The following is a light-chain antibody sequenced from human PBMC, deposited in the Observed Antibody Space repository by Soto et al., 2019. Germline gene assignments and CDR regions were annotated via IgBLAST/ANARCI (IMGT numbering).Light chain of an antibody. J-gene: IGKJ1*01. CDR3: QQRSNWPPTWT. V-gene: IGKV3D-20*02. CDR1: QSVSSSY. Sequence: EIVLTQSPGTLSLSPGERATLSCRASQSVSSSYLAWYQQKPGQAPRLLIYGASSMATGIPDRFSGSGSGTDFTLTISRLEPEDFAVYYCQQRSNWPPTWTFGQGTKVEIK. CDR2: GAS.